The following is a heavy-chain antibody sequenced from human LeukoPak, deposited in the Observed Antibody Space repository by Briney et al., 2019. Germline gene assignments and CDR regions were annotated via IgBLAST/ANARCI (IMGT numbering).Heavy chain of an antibody. CDR2: IYTSLST. Sequence: SETRSLTCTVSGRSISRYYWSWIRQPAGKGLEWIGRIYTSLSTNHNPSVKSRVTMSVDTSQNQFSLKLSSVTAADTAVYYCARYDFWSGYYSFDPWGQGTLVTVSS. V-gene: IGHV4-4*07. D-gene: IGHD3-3*01. CDR1: GRSISRYY. CDR3: ARYDFWSGYYSFDP. J-gene: IGHJ5*02.